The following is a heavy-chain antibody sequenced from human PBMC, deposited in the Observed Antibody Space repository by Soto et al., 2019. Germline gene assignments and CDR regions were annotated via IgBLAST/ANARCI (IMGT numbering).Heavy chain of an antibody. CDR1: GFTVSSNY. J-gene: IGHJ6*03. CDR2: IYSGGST. D-gene: IGHD3-16*02. Sequence: GGSLRLSCAASGFTVSSNYMSWVRQAPGKGLEWVSVIYSGGSTYYADSVKGRFTISRDNSKNTLYLQMNSLRAEDTAVYYCASSEGGSYRYSPYYYYMDVWGKGTTVTVSS. V-gene: IGHV3-66*01. CDR3: ASSEGGSYRYSPYYYYMDV.